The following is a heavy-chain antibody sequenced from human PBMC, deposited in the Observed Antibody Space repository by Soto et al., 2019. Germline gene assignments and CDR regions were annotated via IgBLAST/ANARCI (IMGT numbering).Heavy chain of an antibody. CDR2: INHSGST. V-gene: IGHV4-34*01. J-gene: IGHJ3*02. D-gene: IGHD2-15*01. CDR1: GGSFSGYY. CDR3: ARVYCSGGSCYFDAVFDI. Sequence: SETLSLTCAVYGGSFSGYYWSWIRQPPGKGLEWIGEINHSGSTNYNPSLKSRVTISVDTSKNQFSLKLSSVTAADTAVYYCARVYCSGGSCYFDAVFDIWGQGTMVTVSS.